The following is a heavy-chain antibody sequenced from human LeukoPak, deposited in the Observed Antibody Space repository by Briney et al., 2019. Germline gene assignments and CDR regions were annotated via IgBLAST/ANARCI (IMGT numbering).Heavy chain of an antibody. CDR2: ISYDGSNK. CDR3: AKDYDFWSGYLHNWFDP. D-gene: IGHD3-3*01. CDR1: GFTFSSYG. Sequence: GGSLRLSCAASGFTFSSYGMHWVRQAPGKGLEWVAVISYDGSNKYYADSVKGRFTISRDNSKNTLYLQMNSLRAEDTAVYYCAKDYDFWSGYLHNWFDPWGLGTLVTVSS. V-gene: IGHV3-30*18. J-gene: IGHJ5*02.